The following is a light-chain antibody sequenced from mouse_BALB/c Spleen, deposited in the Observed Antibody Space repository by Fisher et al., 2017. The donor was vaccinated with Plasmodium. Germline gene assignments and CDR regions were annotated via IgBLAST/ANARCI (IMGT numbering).Light chain of an antibody. Sequence: DIVLTQTPGTLSVTPGDRVSLSCRASQRISNNLHWYQQKSHESPRLLITYASQSISGIPSRFSGSGSGTDFTLSINSVETEDFGIYFCQQSNSWPYTFGGGTKLDMK. CDR3: QQSNSWPYT. J-gene: IGKJ2*01. CDR2: YAS. CDR1: QRISNN. V-gene: IGKV5-45*01.